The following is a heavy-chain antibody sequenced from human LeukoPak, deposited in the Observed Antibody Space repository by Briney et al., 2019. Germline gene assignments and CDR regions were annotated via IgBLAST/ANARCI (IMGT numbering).Heavy chain of an antibody. CDR3: ARLGVGMITFGGVMDQPYYYYYMDV. V-gene: IGHV1-18*01. Sequence: ASVKVSCKASGYTFTSYGISWVRQAPGQGLEWMGWISAYNGNTNYAQKLQGRGTMTTDTSTSTAYMELRSMRSDDTAVYYCARLGVGMITFGGVMDQPYYYYYMDVWGKGTTVTISS. J-gene: IGHJ6*03. CDR1: GYTFTSYG. D-gene: IGHD3-16*01. CDR2: ISAYNGNT.